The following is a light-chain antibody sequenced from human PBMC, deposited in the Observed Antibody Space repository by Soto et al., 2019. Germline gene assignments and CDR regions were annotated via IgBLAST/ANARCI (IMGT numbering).Light chain of an antibody. J-gene: IGLJ2*01. V-gene: IGLV2-14*01. CDR3: TSYSSSTTLEV. CDR2: EVS. CDR1: SSDVGGYNF. Sequence: QSALTQPASVSGSPGQSITISCTGTSSDVGGYNFVSWYQQHPGKAPKLMISEVSNRPSGVSNRFSGSKSGNTASLTIAGLQADDEADYYCTSYSSSTTLEVFGGGTKLTVL.